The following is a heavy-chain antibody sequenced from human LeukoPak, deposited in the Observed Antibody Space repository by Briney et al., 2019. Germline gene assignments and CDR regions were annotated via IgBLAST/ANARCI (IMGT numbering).Heavy chain of an antibody. V-gene: IGHV1-58*02. J-gene: IGHJ3*02. D-gene: IGHD3-3*01. Sequence: ASVKVSCKASGFTFTSSAMQWVRQARGQRLEWIGWIVVGSGNTNYAQKFQERVTITRDMSTSTAYMELSSLRSEDTAVYYCAVDYRANDFWSGYYAFDIWGQGTMVTVSS. CDR3: AVDYRANDFWSGYYAFDI. CDR1: GFTFTSSA. CDR2: IVVGSGNT.